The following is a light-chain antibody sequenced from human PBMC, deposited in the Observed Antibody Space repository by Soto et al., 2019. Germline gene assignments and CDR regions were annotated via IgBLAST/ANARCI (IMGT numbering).Light chain of an antibody. CDR3: QVWDSSSVYV. CDR2: YDS. CDR1: NIGSKS. V-gene: IGLV3-21*04. Sequence: SYELTQPPSVSVAPGKTARITCGGNNIGSKSVHWYQQRPGQAPVLVLYYDSDRPSGIPERFSGSNSGNTATLTISRVEAGDEADYYCQVWDSSSVYVFGTGTKVTVL. J-gene: IGLJ1*01.